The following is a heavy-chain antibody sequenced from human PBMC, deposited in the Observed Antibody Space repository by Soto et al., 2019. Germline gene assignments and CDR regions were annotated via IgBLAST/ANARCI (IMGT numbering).Heavy chain of an antibody. Sequence: GGSLRLSCAASGFTFSSYAMSWVRQAPGKGLEWVSAISGSGGSTYYADSVKGRFTISRDNSKNTLYLQMNSLRAEDTAVYYCAKSLPSDVVVPAAILNPWGQGTLVTVSS. D-gene: IGHD2-2*01. CDR1: GFTFSSYA. CDR3: AKSLPSDVVVPAAILNP. J-gene: IGHJ5*02. CDR2: ISGSGGST. V-gene: IGHV3-23*01.